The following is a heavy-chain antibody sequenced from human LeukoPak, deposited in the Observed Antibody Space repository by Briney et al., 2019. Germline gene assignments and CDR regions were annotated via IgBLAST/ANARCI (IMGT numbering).Heavy chain of an antibody. CDR2: IYYSGST. D-gene: IGHD1-14*01. CDR3: ARQAGRGDWFDP. J-gene: IGHJ5*02. CDR1: GDSISSDY. Sequence: SETLSLTCNVSGDSISSDYWSWIRQPPGKGLEWIGHIYYSGSTYYNPSLKSRVTISVDTSKNQFSLKLSSVTAADTAVYYCARQAGRGDWFDPWGQGTLVTVSS. V-gene: IGHV4-59*08.